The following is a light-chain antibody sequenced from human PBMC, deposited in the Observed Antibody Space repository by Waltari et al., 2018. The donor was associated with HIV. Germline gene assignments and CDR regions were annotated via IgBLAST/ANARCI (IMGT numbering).Light chain of an antibody. Sequence: EIVLTQTPGTLSLSPGERATLSCRASQSVSSTYLAWYQQKPGQAPRLLIYGASSRATGIPDRCSGSGSGTDFTLTISRLEPEDFAVYYCQQYGISPPYTFGQGTKLEIK. CDR2: GAS. CDR3: QQYGISPPYT. CDR1: QSVSSTY. J-gene: IGKJ2*01. V-gene: IGKV3-20*01.